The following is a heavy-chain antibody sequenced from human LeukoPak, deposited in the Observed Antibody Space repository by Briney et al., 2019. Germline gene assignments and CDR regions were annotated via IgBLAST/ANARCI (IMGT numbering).Heavy chain of an antibody. CDR1: GGSISSSSYY. J-gene: IGHJ4*02. V-gene: IGHV4-39*07. CDR3: ARGKVDYGGNSDH. Sequence: SETLSLTCTVSGGSISSSSYYWGWIRQPPGKGLEWIGSIYHSGTAYYNPSLKSRVTISVDTSNNQFSLKMSSVTAADTAVYYCARGKVDYGGNSDHWGQGALVTVSS. D-gene: IGHD4-23*01. CDR2: IYHSGTA.